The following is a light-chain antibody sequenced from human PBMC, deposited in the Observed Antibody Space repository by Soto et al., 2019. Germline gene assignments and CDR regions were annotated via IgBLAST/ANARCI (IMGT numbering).Light chain of an antibody. J-gene: IGKJ2*01. CDR3: QHYNRYSPYT. CDR2: TAS. V-gene: IGKV1-5*03. Sequence: DIQMTQFPSTLSASIGDRVTITCRASQSNSTWLAWYQQKAGKAPKLLIYTASSLETGVPSRFSGSGSGTEFPLALSSLQPDDFAPYYCQHYNRYSPYTFGQGTRLEIK. CDR1: QSNSTW.